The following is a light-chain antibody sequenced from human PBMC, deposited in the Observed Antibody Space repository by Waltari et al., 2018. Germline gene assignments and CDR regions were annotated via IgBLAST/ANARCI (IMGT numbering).Light chain of an antibody. Sequence: SSELTQDPAVSVAMGQTVRITCQGDSLRSYYASWYQQRPGQAPILVMYDKNNRPSGVPDRFSRSSSHNTASLTITGAHAEDEASDYCHSRDASGVGGSFGGGTKLTVL. CDR1: SLRSYY. CDR3: HSRDASGVGGS. V-gene: IGLV3-19*01. CDR2: DKN. J-gene: IGLJ2*01.